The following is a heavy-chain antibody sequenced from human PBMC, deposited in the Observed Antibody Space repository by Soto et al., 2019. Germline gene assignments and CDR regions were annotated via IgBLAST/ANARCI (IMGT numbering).Heavy chain of an antibody. J-gene: IGHJ6*04. V-gene: IGHV4-34*01. CDR2: INHSGST. D-gene: IGHD3-3*01. CDR3: ARSGYYDFWSGYCGGRFLDV. CDR1: GGSFSGYY. Sequence: QVQLQQWGAGLLKPSETLSLTCAVYGGSFSGYYWSWIRQPPGKGLEWIGEINHSGSTNYNPSLKGRVTISVDTSKNHFSLTLSSVTAADTAVYYCARSGYYDFWSGYCGGRFLDVWGKGTTVTVSS.